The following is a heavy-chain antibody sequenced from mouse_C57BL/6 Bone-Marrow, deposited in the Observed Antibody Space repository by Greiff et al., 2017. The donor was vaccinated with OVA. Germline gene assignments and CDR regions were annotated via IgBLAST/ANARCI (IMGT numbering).Heavy chain of an antibody. D-gene: IGHD2-4*01. CDR2: ICPSSGYT. Sequence: LVESGAELARPGASVKLSCKASGYTFTSYGISWVKQRPGQGLEWIGEICPSSGYTYYAEKFKGKGTLTADKSSSTAYMELRSLTSEGSAVYFCATRITTWRDGRFDVWGTGTTVTVSS. CDR1: GYTFTSYG. V-gene: IGHV1-81*01. J-gene: IGHJ1*03. CDR3: ATRITTWRDGRFDV.